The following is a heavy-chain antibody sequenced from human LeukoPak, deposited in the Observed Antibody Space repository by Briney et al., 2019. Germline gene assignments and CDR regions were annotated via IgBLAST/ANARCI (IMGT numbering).Heavy chain of an antibody. CDR3: ARSLAPAAGEN. V-gene: IGHV4-59*01. CDR2: IYYSGST. D-gene: IGHD6-13*01. Sequence: SETLSLTCTVSGGSISSYYWSWIRQPPGKGLEWTGYIYYSGSTNYNPSLKSRVTISVDTSKNQFSLKLSSVTAADTAVYYCARSLAPAAGENWGQGTLVTVSS. J-gene: IGHJ4*02. CDR1: GGSISSYY.